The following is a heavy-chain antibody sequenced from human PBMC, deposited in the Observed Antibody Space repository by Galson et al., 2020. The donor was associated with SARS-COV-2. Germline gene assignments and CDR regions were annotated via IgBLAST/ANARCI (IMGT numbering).Heavy chain of an antibody. Sequence: GGSLRLSCAASGFTFSSYGMHWVRQAPGKGLEWVAVISYDGSNKYYADSVKGRFTISRDNSKNTLYLQMNSLRAEDTAVYYCATQLVTYFDYWGRGTLATVSS. D-gene: IGHD6-13*01. CDR1: GFTFSSYG. CDR2: ISYDGSNK. J-gene: IGHJ4*02. CDR3: ATQLVTYFDY. V-gene: IGHV3-30*03.